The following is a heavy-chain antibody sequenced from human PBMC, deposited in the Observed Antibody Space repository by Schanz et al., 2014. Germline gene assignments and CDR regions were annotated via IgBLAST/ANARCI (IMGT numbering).Heavy chain of an antibody. J-gene: IGHJ6*02. D-gene: IGHD1-20*01. Sequence: EVQLVESGGGLVQPGGSLRLSCAASGFSISDHTMRWDRQAPGKGLEPVSAISGSGETTYYADSVKGRFTISRDNSKNALYLQMNSLRAEDTAVYYCARRITGTHHNPYYHGMDVWGQGTTVTVSS. CDR1: GFSISDHT. CDR2: ISGSGETT. V-gene: IGHV3-23*04. CDR3: ARRITGTHHNPYYHGMDV.